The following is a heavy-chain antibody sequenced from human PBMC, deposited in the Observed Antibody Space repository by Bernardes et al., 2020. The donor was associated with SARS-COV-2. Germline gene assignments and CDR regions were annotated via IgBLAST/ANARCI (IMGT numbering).Heavy chain of an antibody. CDR3: AKDGSGWSHFDY. CDR2: VSGSGGAT. V-gene: IGHV3-23*01. Sequence: GGSLRLSCSASGFTFGNSAMHWVRQAPGKGLEWVSGVSGSGGATYYADSVKGRFTISRDNFKNTLYLQMQSLRAEDTAVYYCAKDGSGWSHFDYWGQGTLVTVSS. D-gene: IGHD6-19*01. CDR1: GFTFGNSA. J-gene: IGHJ4*02.